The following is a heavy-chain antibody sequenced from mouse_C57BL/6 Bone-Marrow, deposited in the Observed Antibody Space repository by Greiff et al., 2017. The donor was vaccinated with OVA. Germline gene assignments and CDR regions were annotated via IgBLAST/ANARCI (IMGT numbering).Heavy chain of an antibody. Sequence: EVQLQESGPGLVKPSQSLSLTCSVTGYSITSGYYWNWIRQFPGNKLEWMGYISYDGSNNYNPSLKNPISITRDTSKNQFFLKLNSVTTEDTATYYGARAIYYDYPYYAMDYWGQGTSVTVSS. V-gene: IGHV3-6*01. CDR3: ARAIYYDYPYYAMDY. CDR1: GYSITSGYY. J-gene: IGHJ4*01. CDR2: ISYDGSN. D-gene: IGHD2-4*01.